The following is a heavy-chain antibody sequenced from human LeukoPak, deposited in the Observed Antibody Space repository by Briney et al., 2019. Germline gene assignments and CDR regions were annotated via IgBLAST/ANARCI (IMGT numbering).Heavy chain of an antibody. CDR2: INHSGST. V-gene: IGHV4-34*01. Sequence: SETLSLTCAVYGGSFSGYYWSWIRQPPGKGLEWIGEINHSGSTNYNPSLKSRVTISADTSKNQFSLKLSSVTAADTAVYYCARGFLLRSSTSQVAFDIWGQGTMVTVSS. D-gene: IGHD2-2*01. CDR3: ARGFLLRSSTSQVAFDI. J-gene: IGHJ3*02. CDR1: GGSFSGYY.